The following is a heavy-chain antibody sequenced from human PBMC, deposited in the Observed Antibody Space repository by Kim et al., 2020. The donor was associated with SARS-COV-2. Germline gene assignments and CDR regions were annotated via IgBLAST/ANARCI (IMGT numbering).Heavy chain of an antibody. D-gene: IGHD3-10*01. Sequence: SSTGYADSVKGRFTISRANAKNTLYLQMNSLRVEDTAVYYCTRGYGSETNYWGQGSLVIVST. CDR3: TRGYGSETNY. V-gene: IGHV3-74*01. J-gene: IGHJ4*02. CDR2: SST.